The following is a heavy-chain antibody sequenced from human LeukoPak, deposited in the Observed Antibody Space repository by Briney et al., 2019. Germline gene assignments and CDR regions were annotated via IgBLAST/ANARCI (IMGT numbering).Heavy chain of an antibody. V-gene: IGHV4-4*07. CDR1: VVAIISYY. J-gene: IGHJ6*03. CDR2: IYPTGNT. CDR3: ARLKFYDSTGYSPGYYMDV. Sequence: PSETLSLNCTVSVVAIISYYWSWIPQPAGKGREWIVRIYPTGNTDYNPSLKTRVTMSTDLSKKQFSRRLRSVTAADTAVYYCARLKFYDSTGYSPGYYMDVWGKGTAVTASS. D-gene: IGHD3-22*01.